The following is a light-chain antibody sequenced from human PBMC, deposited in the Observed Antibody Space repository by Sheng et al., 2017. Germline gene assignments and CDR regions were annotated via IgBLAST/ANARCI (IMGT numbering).Light chain of an antibody. J-gene: IGLJ3*02. CDR1: SGTIATNY. Sequence: NFMLTQPHSVSESPGKTVTISCTRSSGTIATNYVQWYQQRPGSSPTTVIYEHNRRPSGVPDRFSGSIDSSSNSASLTISGLKTEDEADYYCQSYHSSTPWVFGGGTKLTVL. CDR3: QSYHSSTPWV. CDR2: EHN. V-gene: IGLV6-57*01.